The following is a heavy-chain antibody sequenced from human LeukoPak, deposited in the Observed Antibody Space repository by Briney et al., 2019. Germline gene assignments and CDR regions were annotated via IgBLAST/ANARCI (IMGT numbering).Heavy chain of an antibody. CDR3: TRESGTYHGNDY. Sequence: ASVKVSCKASGYTFTGYYMHWVRQAPGQGLEWMGRINPNNGATNYAQKLQGRVTITGDTSISTAYMELSSLRSDDAAVYYCTRESGTYHGNDYWGQGTLVTVSS. J-gene: IGHJ4*02. V-gene: IGHV1-2*06. CDR2: INPNNGAT. D-gene: IGHD1-26*01. CDR1: GYTFTGYY.